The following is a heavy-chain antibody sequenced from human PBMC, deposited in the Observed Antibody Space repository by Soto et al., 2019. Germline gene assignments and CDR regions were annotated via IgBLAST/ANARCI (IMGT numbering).Heavy chain of an antibody. Sequence: HPGGSLRLSCAASGFTFSSYAMSWVRQAPGKGLEWVSAISGSGSTFYADSVKGRFTISRDNSKNTLYLQMNSLRAEGTAVYYCAKEKDYDYVWGCYRYTSDYWGQGTLVTVSS. CDR2: ISGSGST. V-gene: IGHV3-23*01. J-gene: IGHJ4*02. D-gene: IGHD3-16*02. CDR3: AKEKDYDYVWGCYRYTSDY. CDR1: GFTFSSYA.